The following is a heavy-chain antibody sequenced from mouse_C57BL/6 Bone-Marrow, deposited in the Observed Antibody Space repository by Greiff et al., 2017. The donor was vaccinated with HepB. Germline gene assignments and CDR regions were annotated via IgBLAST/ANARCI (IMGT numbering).Heavy chain of an antibody. D-gene: IGHD1-1*01. Sequence: QVQLQQPGAEFVKPGASVKLSCKASGYTFTSYWMQWVKQRPGQGLEWIGEIDPSDSYINYNQKFKGKATLTVDTSSSTAYMQLSSLTSEDSAVYYCASRPSLLSCFPYWGQGTLVTVSA. CDR1: GYTFTSYW. CDR2: IDPSDSYI. J-gene: IGHJ3*01. CDR3: ASRPSLLSCFPY. V-gene: IGHV1-50*01.